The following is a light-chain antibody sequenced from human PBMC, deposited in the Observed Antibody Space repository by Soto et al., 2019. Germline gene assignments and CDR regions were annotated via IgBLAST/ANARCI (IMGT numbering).Light chain of an antibody. CDR2: WAS. Sequence: DIVMTQSPDSLAVSLGERATINCKSSQSVLSSSNNKNYLIWYQQKPGQPPKLLIYWASTRQSGVPDRFSGSGSVTDFTLTISSLQSEDVAVYYCQHHYGPPYTFGQGTKLQIK. CDR3: QHHYGPPYT. J-gene: IGKJ2*01. CDR1: QSVLSSSNNKNY. V-gene: IGKV4-1*01.